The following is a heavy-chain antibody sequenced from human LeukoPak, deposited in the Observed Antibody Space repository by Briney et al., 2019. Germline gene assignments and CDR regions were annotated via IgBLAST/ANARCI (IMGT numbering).Heavy chain of an antibody. J-gene: IGHJ4*02. V-gene: IGHV3-21*05. CDR2: INDDSSDI. CDR1: GFTFSLYA. CDR3: ARDTFQPGLIDS. D-gene: IGHD2-2*01. Sequence: PGGSLRLSCAASGFTFSLYAMNWVRQAPGKGLEWISYINDDSSDIHYAGSVRGRFTISRDDARKTLYLQLCSLRVEDTAVYYCARDTFQPGLIDSWGQGTLVTVSS.